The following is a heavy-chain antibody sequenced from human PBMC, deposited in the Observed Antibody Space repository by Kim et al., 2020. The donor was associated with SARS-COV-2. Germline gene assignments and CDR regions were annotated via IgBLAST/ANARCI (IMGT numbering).Heavy chain of an antibody. Sequence: ASVKVSCKASGYTFTGYYMHWVRQAPGQGLEWMGRINPNSGGTNYAQKFQGRVTMTRDTSISTAYMELSRLRSDDTAVYYCARDPWWTTVTTRRAFDIWGQGTMVTVSS. V-gene: IGHV1-2*06. D-gene: IGHD4-17*01. J-gene: IGHJ3*02. CDR1: GYTFTGYY. CDR2: INPNSGGT. CDR3: ARDPWWTTVTTRRAFDI.